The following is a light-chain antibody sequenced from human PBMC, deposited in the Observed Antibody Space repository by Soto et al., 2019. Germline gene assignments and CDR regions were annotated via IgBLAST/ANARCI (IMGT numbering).Light chain of an antibody. CDR2: SDN. Sequence: QSVLTQPPSASGTPGQRVTMSCSGSASNIGSNSGSWYRQVPGTAPKLLIYSDNQRPSGVPDRFSGSKSGTSASLAISGLQYEDEADYYCAAWDDRLNAVVFGGGTKLTVL. CDR3: AAWDDRLNAVV. CDR1: ASNIGSNS. V-gene: IGLV1-44*01. J-gene: IGLJ2*01.